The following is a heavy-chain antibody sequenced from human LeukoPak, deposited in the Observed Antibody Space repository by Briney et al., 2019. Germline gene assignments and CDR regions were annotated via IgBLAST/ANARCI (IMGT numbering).Heavy chain of an antibody. CDR2: ISSSGSTI. J-gene: IGHJ3*02. D-gene: IGHD3-22*01. Sequence: GGSLRLSCAASGFTFSDYYMSWIRQAPGKGLEWVSYISSSGSTIYYADSVKGRFTISRDNAKNSLYLRMNSLRAEDTAVYYCARAPRPYYDKNAFDIWGQGTIVTVSS. CDR1: GFTFSDYY. V-gene: IGHV3-11*04. CDR3: ARAPRPYYDKNAFDI.